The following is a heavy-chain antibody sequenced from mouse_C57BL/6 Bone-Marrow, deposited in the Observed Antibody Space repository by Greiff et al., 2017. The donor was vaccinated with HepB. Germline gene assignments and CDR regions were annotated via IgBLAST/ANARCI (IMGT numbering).Heavy chain of an antibody. J-gene: IGHJ1*03. Sequence: VHLVESGPELVKPGASVKLSCKASGYTFTSYDINWVKQRPGQGLEWIGWIYPRDGSTKYNEKFKGKATLTVDTSSSTAYMELHSLTSEDSAVYCCARSGYYGSSYWYFDVWGTGTTVTVAS. CDR3: ARSGYYGSSYWYFDV. V-gene: IGHV1-85*01. CDR1: GYTFTSYD. CDR2: IYPRDGST. D-gene: IGHD1-1*01.